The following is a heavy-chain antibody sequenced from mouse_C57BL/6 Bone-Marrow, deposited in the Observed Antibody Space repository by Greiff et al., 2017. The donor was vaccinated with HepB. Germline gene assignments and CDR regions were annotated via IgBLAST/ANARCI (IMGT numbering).Heavy chain of an antibody. J-gene: IGHJ3*01. CDR3: ARELRLRFAY. Sequence: QVQLQQPGAELVMPGASVKLSCKASGYTFTSYWMHWVKQRPGQGLEWIGEIDPSDSYTNYNQKFKGKSTLTVDKSSSTAYMQLSSLTSEYSAVYYCARELRLRFAYWGQGTLVTVSA. CDR1: GYTFTSYW. D-gene: IGHD3-2*02. CDR2: IDPSDSYT. V-gene: IGHV1-69*01.